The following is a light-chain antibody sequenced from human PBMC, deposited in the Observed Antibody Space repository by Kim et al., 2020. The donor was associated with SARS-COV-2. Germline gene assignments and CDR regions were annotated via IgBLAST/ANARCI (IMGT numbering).Light chain of an antibody. J-gene: IGKJ2*01. Sequence: DIQMTQSPPSLSASVGDRVTISCRSSHSITNYLNWYQQKPGKAPSLLIYDASTLQNGVPSRFVGSGSGTDFTLTITSLQPEDFATYYCQQCYSTLYTFGQGTKLEIK. V-gene: IGKV1-39*01. CDR2: DAS. CDR1: HSITNY. CDR3: QQCYSTLYT.